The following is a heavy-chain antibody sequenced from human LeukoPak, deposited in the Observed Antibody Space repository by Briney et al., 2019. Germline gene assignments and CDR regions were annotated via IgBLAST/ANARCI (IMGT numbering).Heavy chain of an antibody. CDR3: ARYSGYDEYYFDY. CDR1: GGSISSSSYY. Sequence: SETLSLTCTVSGGSISSSSYYWGWIRQPPGKGLEWIGSMYSSGSTYYNPSLKSRVTISVDKSKNQFSLKLSSVTAADTAVYYCARYSGYDEYYFDYWGQGTLVTVSS. D-gene: IGHD5-12*01. CDR2: MYSSGST. V-gene: IGHV4-39*07. J-gene: IGHJ4*02.